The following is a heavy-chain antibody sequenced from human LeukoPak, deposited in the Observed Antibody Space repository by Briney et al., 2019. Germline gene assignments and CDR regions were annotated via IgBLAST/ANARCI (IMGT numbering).Heavy chain of an antibody. Sequence: SETLSLTCTVSGGSISSYYWSWIRQPPGKGLEWIGYIYYSGSTNYNPSLKSRVTISVDTSKNQFSLKLSSVTAADTAVYYCARVRRWSGYVHDYWGQGTLVTVSS. CDR2: IYYSGST. D-gene: IGHD3-3*01. CDR1: GGSISSYY. CDR3: ARVRRWSGYVHDY. J-gene: IGHJ4*02. V-gene: IGHV4-59*01.